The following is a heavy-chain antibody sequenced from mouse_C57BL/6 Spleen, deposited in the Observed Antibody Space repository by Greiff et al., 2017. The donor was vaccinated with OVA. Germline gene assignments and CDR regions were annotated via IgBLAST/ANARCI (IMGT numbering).Heavy chain of an antibody. CDR1: GYTFTSYW. J-gene: IGHJ4*01. V-gene: IGHV1-61*01. CDR3: ARGPSEGYYAMDY. CDR2: IYPSDSET. D-gene: IGHD3-1*01. Sequence: QVQLQQSGAELVRPGSSVKLSCKASGYTFTSYWMDWVKQRPGQGLEWIGNIYPSDSETHYNQKFKDKATLTVDKSSSTAYMQLSSLTSEDSAVYYCARGPSEGYYAMDYWGQGTSVTVSS.